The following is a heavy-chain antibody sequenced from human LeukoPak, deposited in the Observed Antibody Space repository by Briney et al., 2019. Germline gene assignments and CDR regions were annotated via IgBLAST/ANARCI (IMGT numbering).Heavy chain of an antibody. Sequence: SETLSLTCDVSDDDIRMYNWWSWVRQSPGKGLEWIGEMSRAGYSNFNPSLKSRATISIDTSGSAVSLTLRSVTTADTAVYFCATRNADSFYFDYWGRGTLVTVSS. CDR2: MSRAGYS. CDR3: ATRNADSFYFDY. CDR1: DDDIRMYNW. J-gene: IGHJ4*02. V-gene: IGHV4/OR15-8*02. D-gene: IGHD4-17*01.